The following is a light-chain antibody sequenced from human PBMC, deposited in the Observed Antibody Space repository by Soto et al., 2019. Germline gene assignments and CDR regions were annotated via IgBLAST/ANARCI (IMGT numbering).Light chain of an antibody. V-gene: IGLV2-14*01. Sequence: QSVLTQPASVSGSPGQSITISCTGTSSDVGGYNYVSWYQQHPGKAPKLMIYEVSHRPSGVSNRFSGSKSGNTASLTISGLRAEDEADYYCHSYDSDNVIFGGGTKLTVL. CDR2: EVS. CDR3: HSYDSDNVI. CDR1: SSDVGGYNY. J-gene: IGLJ2*01.